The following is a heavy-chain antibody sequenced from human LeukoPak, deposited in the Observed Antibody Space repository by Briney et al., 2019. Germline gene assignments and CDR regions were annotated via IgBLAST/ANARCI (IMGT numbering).Heavy chain of an antibody. CDR1: GYSFTSYW. Sequence: GESLKISCKGSGYSFTSYWIGWVRQMPGKGLEWMGIIDPSDSETRYTPSFEGQVTISADKSLTTAYLQWNSLKASDTALYYCARQTAMGRSGDYWGQGTLVTVSS. D-gene: IGHD5-18*01. CDR2: IDPSDSET. CDR3: ARQTAMGRSGDY. V-gene: IGHV5-51*01. J-gene: IGHJ4*02.